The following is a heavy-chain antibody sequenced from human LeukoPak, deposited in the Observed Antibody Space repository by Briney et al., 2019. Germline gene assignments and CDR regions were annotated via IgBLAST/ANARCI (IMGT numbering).Heavy chain of an antibody. V-gene: IGHV3-74*01. CDR1: GFPFSSLW. CDR3: ARTYYGDYPAGAFDI. Sequence: PGGSLRLSCAVSGFPFSSLWMHWVRQVPGKGLLWISYISRDGDTTTYADSVRGRFTISRDNAKDSLYLQMNSLRAEDTAVYYCARTYYGDYPAGAFDIWGQGTMVTVSS. J-gene: IGHJ3*02. CDR2: ISRDGDTT. D-gene: IGHD4-17*01.